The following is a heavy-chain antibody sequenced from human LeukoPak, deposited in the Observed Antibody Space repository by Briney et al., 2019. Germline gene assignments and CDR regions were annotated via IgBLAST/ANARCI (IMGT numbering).Heavy chain of an antibody. J-gene: IGHJ4*02. Sequence: GRSLRLSCAASGFTFSSYAMHWVRQAPGKGLEWVAVISYDGSNKYYADSVKGRFTISRDNSKNPLYLQMNSLRAEDTAVYYCAREGYCSSTSCYKAPFEYWGQGTLVTVSS. V-gene: IGHV3-30-3*01. D-gene: IGHD2-2*02. CDR1: GFTFSSYA. CDR3: AREGYCSSTSCYKAPFEY. CDR2: ISYDGSNK.